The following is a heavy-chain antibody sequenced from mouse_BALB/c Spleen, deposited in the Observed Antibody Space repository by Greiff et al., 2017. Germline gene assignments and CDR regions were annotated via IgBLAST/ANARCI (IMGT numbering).Heavy chain of an antibody. D-gene: IGHD2-3*01. CDR1: GFTFSSFG. V-gene: IGHV5-17*02. Sequence: VQLVESGGGLVQPGGSRKLSCAASGFTFSSFGMHWVRQAPEKGLEWVAYISSGSSTIYYADTVKGRFTISRDNPKNTLFLQMTSLRSEDTAMYYCARPGYSSYFDYWGQGTTLTVSS. CDR3: ARPGYSSYFDY. CDR2: ISSGSSTI. J-gene: IGHJ2*01.